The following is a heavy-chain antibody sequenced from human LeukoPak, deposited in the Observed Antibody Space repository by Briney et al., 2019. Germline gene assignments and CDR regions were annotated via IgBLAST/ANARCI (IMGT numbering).Heavy chain of an antibody. D-gene: IGHD2-2*01. CDR2: INPNSGGT. J-gene: IGHJ5*02. Sequence: SVKVSCKASGYTFTRYYMHWVRQAPGQELEWMGWINPNSGGTNYAPKFQGWVTMTRDTSISTGYLKLSRVRSDDTAVYYRARQMRYCSSISCYGNWFDPWGQATEITVSS. CDR1: GYTFTRYY. V-gene: IGHV1-2*04. CDR3: ARQMRYCSSISCYGNWFDP.